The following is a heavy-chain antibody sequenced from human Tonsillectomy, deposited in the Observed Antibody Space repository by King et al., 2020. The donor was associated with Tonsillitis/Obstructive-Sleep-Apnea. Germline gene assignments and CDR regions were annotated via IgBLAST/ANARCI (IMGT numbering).Heavy chain of an antibody. V-gene: IGHV1-18*01. J-gene: IGHJ5*02. Sequence: VQLVQSGAEVKKPGASVKVSCKAFGYTFTRNGFSWVRQAPGQGLEWMGWISTYNGNTNYAQKLQGRVTMTTDTSTSTAYMELKSLRADDTAVYYCARDDGYDGWFDPWGQGTLVTVSS. CDR1: GYTFTRNG. CDR2: ISTYNGNT. CDR3: ARDDGYDGWFDP. D-gene: IGHD6-13*01.